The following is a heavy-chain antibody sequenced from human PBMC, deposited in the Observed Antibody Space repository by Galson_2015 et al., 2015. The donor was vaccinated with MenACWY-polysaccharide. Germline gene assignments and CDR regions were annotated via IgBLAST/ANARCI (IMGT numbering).Heavy chain of an antibody. J-gene: IGHJ6*03. V-gene: IGHV3-15*01. D-gene: IGHD3-3*01. Sequence: SLRLSCAASGFTFSNAWMSWVRQAPGKGLEWVGRIKSKTDGGTTDYAAPVKGRFTISRDDSKNTLYLQMNSLKTEDTAVYYCTSTPSTIFGLGYYYMDVWGKGTTVTVSS. CDR2: IKSKTDGGTT. CDR3: TSTPSTIFGLGYYYMDV. CDR1: GFTFSNAW.